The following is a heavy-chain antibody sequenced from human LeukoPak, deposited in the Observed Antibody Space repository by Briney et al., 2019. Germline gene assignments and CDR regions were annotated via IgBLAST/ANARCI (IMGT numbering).Heavy chain of an antibody. CDR3: AKEGGRSSSSWYWFDP. J-gene: IGHJ5*02. D-gene: IGHD6-13*01. CDR2: ISGSGDII. Sequence: GGSLRLSCAASGFTFNNYAMTWVRQAPGKGLEWVSAISGSGDIIYYADSVKGRFTISRDNSKSTLYLQMHSLRAEDTALYFCAKEGGRSSSSWYWFDPWGQGTLVTVSS. V-gene: IGHV3-23*01. CDR1: GFTFNNYA.